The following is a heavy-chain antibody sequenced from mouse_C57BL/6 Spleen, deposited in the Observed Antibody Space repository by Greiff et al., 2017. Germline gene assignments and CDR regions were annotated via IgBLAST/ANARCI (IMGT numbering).Heavy chain of an antibody. CDR1: GYTFTDYN. Sequence: VQLKQSGPELVKPGASVKLSCKASGYTFTDYNMHWVKQSPGKSLEWIGYINPTNGGTSYNQKFKGKATLTVNKSSSTAYMELRSLTSEDATVYDCARRDYGSIFYAMDYWGQGTSVTVSS. CDR2: INPTNGGT. V-gene: IGHV1-22*01. D-gene: IGHD1-1*01. J-gene: IGHJ4*01. CDR3: ARRDYGSIFYAMDY.